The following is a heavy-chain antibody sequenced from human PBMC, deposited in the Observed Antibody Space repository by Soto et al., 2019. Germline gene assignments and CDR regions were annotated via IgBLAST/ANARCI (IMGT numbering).Heavy chain of an antibody. V-gene: IGHV3-33*01. Sequence: QVQLVESGGGVVQPGRSLTLSCVASGFTLSNYGMHWVRQAPGKGLEWVAVIWYDGTATYSADSVKGRFSISRDNAQNDLSLQLSSLRAEDTAVYYCARNVGSSGSSRWFATWGQGTLVTVSS. J-gene: IGHJ5*02. CDR1: GFTLSNYG. D-gene: IGHD3-10*01. CDR2: IWYDGTAT. CDR3: ARNVGSSGSSRWFAT.